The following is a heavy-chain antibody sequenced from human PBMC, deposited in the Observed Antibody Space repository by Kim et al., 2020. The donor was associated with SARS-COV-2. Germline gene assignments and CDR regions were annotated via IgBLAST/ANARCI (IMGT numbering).Heavy chain of an antibody. CDR2: ISYDGSNK. V-gene: IGHV3-30-3*01. J-gene: IGHJ6*02. Sequence: GGSLRLSCAASGFTFSSYAMHWVRQAPGKGLEWVAVISYDGSNKYYADSVKGRFTISRDNSKNTLYLQMNSLRAEDTAVYYCARGWIQLWSYYYYGMDVWGQGTTVTVSS. CDR1: GFTFSSYA. CDR3: ARGWIQLWSYYYYGMDV. D-gene: IGHD5-18*01.